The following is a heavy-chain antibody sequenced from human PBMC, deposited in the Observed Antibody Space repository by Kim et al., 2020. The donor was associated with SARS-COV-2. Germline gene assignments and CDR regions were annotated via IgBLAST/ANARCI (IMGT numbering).Heavy chain of an antibody. D-gene: IGHD6-13*01. J-gene: IGHJ4*02. Sequence: YYADSVMGRFTISRDNSKHTLYLQMNSLRAEDTAVYYCAKDVAAAGTFDYWGQGTLVTVSS. V-gene: IGHV3-23*01. CDR3: AKDVAAAGTFDY.